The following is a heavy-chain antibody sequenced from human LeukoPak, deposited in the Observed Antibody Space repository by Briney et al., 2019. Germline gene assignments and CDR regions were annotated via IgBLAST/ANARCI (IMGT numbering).Heavy chain of an antibody. CDR1: GYSISSGYY. CDR2: IYHSGST. V-gene: IGHV4-38-2*01. J-gene: IGHJ4*02. Sequence: SETLSLTCAVSGYSISSGYYWGWIRQPPGKGLEWIWSIYHSGSTYYNPSLKSRVTVSVDTSKNQFSLKLSSVTAADTAVYYCARHLYDQGVADPFDYWGQGTLVTVSS. D-gene: IGHD3-10*02. CDR3: ARHLYDQGVADPFDY.